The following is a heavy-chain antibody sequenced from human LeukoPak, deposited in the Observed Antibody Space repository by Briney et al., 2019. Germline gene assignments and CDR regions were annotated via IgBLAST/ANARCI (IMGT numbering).Heavy chain of an antibody. CDR1: GFTVSSNY. D-gene: IGHD1-26*01. V-gene: IGHV3-66*01. J-gene: IGHJ4*02. CDR3: ARDGSGSYYTNDY. Sequence: YPGGSLRLPCAASGFTVSSNYMSWVRQAPGKGLEWVSVIYSGGSTYYADSVKGRFTISRDNSKNTLYLQMNSLRAEDTAVYYCARDGSGSYYTNDYWGQGTLVTVSS. CDR2: IYSGGST.